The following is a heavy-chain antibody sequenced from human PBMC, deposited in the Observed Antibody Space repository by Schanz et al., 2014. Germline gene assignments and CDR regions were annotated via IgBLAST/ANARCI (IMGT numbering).Heavy chain of an antibody. D-gene: IGHD1-1*01. CDR1: GFTFSDHY. Sequence: QVQLVESGGGLVKPGGSLRLSCAASGFTFSDHYMAWIRQAPGKGLEWVCIISNTGTFIYYADSVRGRFVISRDNAKSSLFLQMKGLRAEDTEVYYCVRDAYLQIRGTVFDSWGPGNLVTVSP. CDR3: VRDAYLQIRGTVFDS. V-gene: IGHV3-11*01. CDR2: ISNTGTFI. J-gene: IGHJ4*02.